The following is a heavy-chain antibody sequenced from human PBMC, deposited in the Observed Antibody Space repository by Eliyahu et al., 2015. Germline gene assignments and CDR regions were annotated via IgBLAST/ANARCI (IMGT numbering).Heavy chain of an antibody. V-gene: IGHV3-49*03. Sequence: EVQLVESGGGLVQPGRSLRLSCTASGFTFGDYAMSWFRQAPGKGLEWVGFIRSKAYGGTTEYAASVKGRFTISRDDSKSIAYLQMNSLKTEDTAVYYCTRDRGDWNARFGYFDYWGQGTLVTVSS. J-gene: IGHJ4*02. D-gene: IGHD1-1*01. CDR1: GFTFGDYA. CDR2: IRSKAYGGTT. CDR3: TRDRGDWNARFGYFDY.